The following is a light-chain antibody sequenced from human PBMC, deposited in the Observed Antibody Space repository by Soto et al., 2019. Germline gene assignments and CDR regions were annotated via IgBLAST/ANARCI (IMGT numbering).Light chain of an antibody. Sequence: QSALTQPASVSGSPGQSITISCTGTSSDVGGYDYVSWYQQHPGNAPKLMIYEVSNRPSGVSDRFSGSKSGNTASLTISGLQAEDEADYYCNSYTSSSTRVFGGGTKLTVL. J-gene: IGLJ3*02. V-gene: IGLV2-14*01. CDR3: NSYTSSSTRV. CDR2: EVS. CDR1: SSDVGGYDY.